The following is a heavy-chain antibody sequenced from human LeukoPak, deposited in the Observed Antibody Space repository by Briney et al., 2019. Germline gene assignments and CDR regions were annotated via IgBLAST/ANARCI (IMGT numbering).Heavy chain of an antibody. V-gene: IGHV4-59*01. CDR2: IHYSGST. CDR1: GGSISSYY. CDR3: ARDGVGAFDY. J-gene: IGHJ4*02. D-gene: IGHD1-26*01. Sequence: ASETLSLTCTVSGGSISSYYWSWIRQPPGKGLEWIGYIHYSGSTNYNPSLKSRVTISVDTSKNQFSLKLSSVTAADTAVYYCARDGVGAFDYWGQGTLVTVSS.